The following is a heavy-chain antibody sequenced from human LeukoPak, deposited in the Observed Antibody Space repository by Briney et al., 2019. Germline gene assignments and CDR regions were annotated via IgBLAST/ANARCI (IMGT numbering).Heavy chain of an antibody. CDR1: GFTFSSYG. CDR2: ISYDGSNK. Sequence: GGSLRLSCAASGFTFSSYGMHWVRQAPGKGLEWVAVISYDGSNKYYADSVKGRFTISRDNSKNTLYLQMNSLRAEDTAVYYCAKDRDLWFGELRVPPIDYWGQGTLVTVSS. V-gene: IGHV3-30*18. D-gene: IGHD3-10*01. CDR3: AKDRDLWFGELRVPPIDY. J-gene: IGHJ4*02.